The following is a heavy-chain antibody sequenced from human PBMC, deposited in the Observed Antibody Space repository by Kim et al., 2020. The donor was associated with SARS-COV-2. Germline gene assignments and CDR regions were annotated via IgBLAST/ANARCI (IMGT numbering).Heavy chain of an antibody. J-gene: IGHJ4*02. CDR3: AKDRPAYNWNTVYYFDY. CDR1: GFTFSSYA. V-gene: IGHV3-23*01. D-gene: IGHD1-20*01. Sequence: GGSLRLSCAASGFTFSSYAMSWVRQAPGKGLEWVSAISGSGGSTYYADSVKGRFTISRDNSKNTLYLQMNSLRAEDTAVYYCAKDRPAYNWNTVYYFDYWGQGTLVTVSS. CDR2: ISGSGGST.